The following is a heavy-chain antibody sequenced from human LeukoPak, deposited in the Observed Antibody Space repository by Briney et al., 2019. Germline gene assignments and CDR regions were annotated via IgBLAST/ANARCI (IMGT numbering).Heavy chain of an antibody. CDR1: GFTFSSYE. D-gene: IGHD2-2*01. Sequence: GGSLRLSCAASGFTFSSYEMSWVRQAPGKGLEWVSYISSSGSTIYYADSVKGRFTISRDNAKNSLYLQMNSLRAEDTAVYYCASRAHCSSTSCYYYYYGMDVWGKGTTVTVSS. CDR3: ASRAHCSSTSCYYYYYGMDV. V-gene: IGHV3-48*03. CDR2: ISSSGSTI. J-gene: IGHJ6*04.